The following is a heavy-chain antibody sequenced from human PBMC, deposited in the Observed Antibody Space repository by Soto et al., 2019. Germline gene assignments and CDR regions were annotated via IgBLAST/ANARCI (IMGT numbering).Heavy chain of an antibody. CDR3: VPAANYYYGMDV. V-gene: IGHV1-69*13. CDR2: IIPIFGTA. CDR1: GGTFSSYA. D-gene: IGHD2-2*01. Sequence: SVKVSCKASGGTFSSYAISWVRQAPGQGLEWMGGIIPIFGTANYAQKFQGRVTITADESTSTAYMELSSLRSEDTAVYYCVPAANYYYGMDVWGQGTTVTVSS. J-gene: IGHJ6*02.